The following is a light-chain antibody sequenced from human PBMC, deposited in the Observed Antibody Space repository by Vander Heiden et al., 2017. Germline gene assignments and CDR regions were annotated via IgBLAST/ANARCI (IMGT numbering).Light chain of an antibody. CDR2: AAS. J-gene: IGKJ4*01. CDR3: QQSYSSPPIT. CDR1: QTIITY. Sequence: DVQMTQSPSSLSASVGDRVTITCPARQTIITYLNWYQQKPGKAPKQLIYAASNLRSGVPSRCSGSGSGTEFTLTISSLQPEDVATYYCQQSYSSPPITFGGGTKVEIK. V-gene: IGKV1-39*01.